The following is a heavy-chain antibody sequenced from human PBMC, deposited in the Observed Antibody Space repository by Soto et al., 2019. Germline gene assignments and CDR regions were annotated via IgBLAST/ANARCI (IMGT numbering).Heavy chain of an antibody. CDR2: ISGSGGST. D-gene: IGHD3-10*01. CDR3: AKHRRGGYYYGSGSGPVD. CDR1: GFTFSSYA. V-gene: IGHV3-23*01. J-gene: IGHJ4*02. Sequence: EVQLLESGGGLVQPGGSLRLSCAASGFTFSSYAMSWVRQAPGKGLEWVSAISGSGGSTYYADSVKGRFTISRDNSKNTLYLQMNSLRAEDTAVYYCAKHRRGGYYYGSGSGPVDWGQGTLVTVSS.